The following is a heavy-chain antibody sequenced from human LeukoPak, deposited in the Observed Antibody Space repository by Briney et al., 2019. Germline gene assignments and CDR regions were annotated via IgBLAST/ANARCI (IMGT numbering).Heavy chain of an antibody. CDR3: AGQYYDILTGPMSYYYYYGMDV. CDR2: ISGSGGST. V-gene: IGHV3-23*01. D-gene: IGHD3-9*01. Sequence: GGSLRLSCAASGFTSSDYTMNWVRQAPGKGLEWVSAISGSGGSTYYADSVKGRFTISRDNSKNTLYLQMNSLRAEDTAVYYCAGQYYDILTGPMSYYYYYGMDVWGQGTTVTVSS. CDR1: GFTSSDYT. J-gene: IGHJ6*02.